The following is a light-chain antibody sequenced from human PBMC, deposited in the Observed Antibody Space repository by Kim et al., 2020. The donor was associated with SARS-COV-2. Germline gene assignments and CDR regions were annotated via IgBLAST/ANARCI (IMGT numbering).Light chain of an antibody. Sequence: SVAPGQTASITCSGDKLGDKYACWYQKKPGQSPVLVIYQDSKRPSGIPERFSGSNSGNTATLTISGTQAMDEADYYCQAWDSSTVVFGGGTKLTVL. CDR2: QDS. CDR1: KLGDKY. CDR3: QAWDSSTVV. J-gene: IGLJ2*01. V-gene: IGLV3-1*01.